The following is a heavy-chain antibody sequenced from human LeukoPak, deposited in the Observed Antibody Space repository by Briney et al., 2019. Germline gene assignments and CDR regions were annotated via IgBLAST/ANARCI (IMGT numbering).Heavy chain of an antibody. CDR3: ARGRPRFDY. CDR2: ISSSSSTI. D-gene: IGHD6-6*01. CDR1: GFTFSSYS. Sequence: GGSLRLSCAASGFTFSSYSMDWVRQAPGKGLEWVSYISSSSSTIYYADSVKGRFTISRDNAKNSLYLQMNSLRAEDTAVYYCARGRPRFDYWGQGTLVTVSS. V-gene: IGHV3-48*01. J-gene: IGHJ4*02.